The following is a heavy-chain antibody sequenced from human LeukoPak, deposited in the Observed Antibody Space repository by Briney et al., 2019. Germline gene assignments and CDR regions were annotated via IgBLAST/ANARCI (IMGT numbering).Heavy chain of an antibody. Sequence: GGSLRLSCAASGFIFNNYWMNWVRQAPGKGLEWVAVISYDGSNKYYADSVKGRFTISRDNYKNTLYLQMNSLRAEDTAVYYCAKGSGYDFWSGNTNFDYWGQGTLVTVSS. CDR1: GFIFNNYW. CDR3: AKGSGYDFWSGNTNFDY. CDR2: ISYDGSNK. D-gene: IGHD3-3*01. J-gene: IGHJ4*02. V-gene: IGHV3-30*18.